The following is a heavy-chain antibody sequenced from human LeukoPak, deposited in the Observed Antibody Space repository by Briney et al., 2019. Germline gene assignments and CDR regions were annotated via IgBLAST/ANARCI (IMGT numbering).Heavy chain of an antibody. CDR2: INHSGST. Sequence: SETLSLTCAVYGGSFSGYYWSWIRQPPGEGLEWIGEINHSGSTNYNPSLTSRVTISVDTSKNQFSLKLSSVTAADTAVYYCARASGKRYYYYGMDDWGKGTTVTVSS. D-gene: IGHD3-10*01. CDR3: ARASGKRYYYYGMDD. J-gene: IGHJ6*04. V-gene: IGHV4-34*01. CDR1: GGSFSGYY.